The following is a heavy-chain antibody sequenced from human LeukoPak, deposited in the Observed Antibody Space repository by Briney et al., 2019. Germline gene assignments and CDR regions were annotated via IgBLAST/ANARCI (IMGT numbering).Heavy chain of an antibody. D-gene: IGHD2-21*02. V-gene: IGHV3-30-3*01. CDR2: ISYDGSNK. J-gene: IGHJ4*02. Sequence: PPGGSLRLSCAASGFTFRSYAMHWVRQAPGKGLEWVAVISYDGSNKYYADSVKGRFTISRDNSKNTLYLQMNSLRAEDTAVYYCARGADGVVVTASEYWGQGTLVTASS. CDR3: ARGADGVVVTASEY. CDR1: GFTFRSYA.